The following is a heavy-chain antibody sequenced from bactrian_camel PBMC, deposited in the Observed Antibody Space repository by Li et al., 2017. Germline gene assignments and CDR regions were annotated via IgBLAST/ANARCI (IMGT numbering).Heavy chain of an antibody. CDR2: IYLGGDGT. CDR3: AASMTTYGGYGPLSTYEYNY. D-gene: IGHD4*01. V-gene: IGHV3S1*01. Sequence: HVQLVESGGGSVQTGGSLRFSCTASGYRHSSGVCAGWFRQAPGKEREVVAAIYLGGDGTFYSDSVKGRFTISKDNVKTTIYLQMKSLKPEDTALYYCAASMTTYGGYGPLSTYEYNYWSQGTQVTVS. CDR1: GYRHSSGVC. J-gene: IGHJ4*01.